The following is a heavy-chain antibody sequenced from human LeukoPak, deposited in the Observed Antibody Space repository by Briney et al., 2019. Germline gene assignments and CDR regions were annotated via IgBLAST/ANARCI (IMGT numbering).Heavy chain of an antibody. J-gene: IGHJ5*02. CDR2: ISAYNGNT. Sequence: GASVTVSCKASGYTFTSYGISWVRQAPGQGLEWMGWISAYNGNTNYAQKLQGRVTMTTDTSTSTAYMELRSLRSDDTAVYYCARDSSSWYGGWLDPWGQGTLVTVSS. CDR1: GYTFTSYG. D-gene: IGHD6-13*01. V-gene: IGHV1-18*01. CDR3: ARDSSSWYGGWLDP.